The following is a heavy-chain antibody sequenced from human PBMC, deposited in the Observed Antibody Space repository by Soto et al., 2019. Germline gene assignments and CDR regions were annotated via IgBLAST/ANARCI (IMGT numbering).Heavy chain of an antibody. CDR2: VSSNGDTT. V-gene: IGHV3-23*01. J-gene: IGHJ6*02. CDR1: GFTFSSYA. CDR3: ASNYAYAEGYYFYGTDV. D-gene: IGHD3-16*01. Sequence: GGSLRLSCAASGFTFSSYAMSWVRQAPGKGLEWVSGVSSNGDTTYYADSVKGRFTISRDNAKNTLHLQMNSLGAEDTAVYYCASNYAYAEGYYFYGTDVWGQGTTVTVSS.